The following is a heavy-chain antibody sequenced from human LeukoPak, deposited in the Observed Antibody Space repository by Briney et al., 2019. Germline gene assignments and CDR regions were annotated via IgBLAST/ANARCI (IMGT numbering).Heavy chain of an antibody. CDR2: INPNSGGT. CDR1: GYTFTGYY. J-gene: IGHJ4*02. Sequence: ASVKVSCKASGYTFTGYYMHWVRQAPGQGLEWMGWINPNSGGTNYAQKFQGRVTMTRDTSISTAYMEQSRLRSDDTAVYYCASLVVGLPRYGSGSGVFDYWGQGTLVTVSS. V-gene: IGHV1-2*02. CDR3: ASLVVGLPRYGSGSGVFDY. D-gene: IGHD3-10*01.